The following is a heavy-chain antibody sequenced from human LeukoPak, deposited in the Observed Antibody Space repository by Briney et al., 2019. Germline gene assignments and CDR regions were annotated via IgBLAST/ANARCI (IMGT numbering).Heavy chain of an antibody. Sequence: PGGSLRLSCSVSGFTFSTFAMHWVRQAPGNGLEYVSSISSNGESTHYADSVKGRFTISRDNSGSTLYLQMSSLRAEDTAVYYCVITPRIQLWPADYFDYWGQGTLVTVSS. CDR1: GFTFSTFA. CDR3: VITPRIQLWPADYFDY. CDR2: ISSNGEST. V-gene: IGHV3-64D*06. J-gene: IGHJ4*02. D-gene: IGHD5-18*01.